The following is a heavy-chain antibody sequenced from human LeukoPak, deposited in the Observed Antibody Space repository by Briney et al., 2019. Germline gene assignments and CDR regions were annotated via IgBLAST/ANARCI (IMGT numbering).Heavy chain of an antibody. CDR1: GYTFTGYH. V-gene: IGHV1-2*06. CDR3: ARDYCSSTSCLFDY. J-gene: IGHJ4*02. Sequence: ASVKVSCKASGYTFTGYHTHWVRQAPGQGLEWMGRINPNTGGTEYAQKFQGRVTMTRDTSISTAYMDLSRLRFDDTAVYYCARDYCSSTSCLFDYWGQGTLVTVSS. D-gene: IGHD2-2*01. CDR2: INPNTGGT.